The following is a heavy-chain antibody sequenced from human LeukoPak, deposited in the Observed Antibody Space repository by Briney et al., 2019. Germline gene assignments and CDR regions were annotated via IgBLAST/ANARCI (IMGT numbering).Heavy chain of an antibody. CDR2: ISYDGSNK. CDR1: GFTFSSYA. V-gene: IGHV3-30*18. D-gene: IGHD1-26*01. CDR3: AKGGSCVDI. Sequence: GGSLRLSCAASGFTFSSYAMNWVRQAPGKGLEWVAVISYDGSNKYYADSVKGRFTISRDNSKNTLYLQVNSLRAEDTAVYYCAKGGSCVDIWGQGTMVTVSS. J-gene: IGHJ3*02.